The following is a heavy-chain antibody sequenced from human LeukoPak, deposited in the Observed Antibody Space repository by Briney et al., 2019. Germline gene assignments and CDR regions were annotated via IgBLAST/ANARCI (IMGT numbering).Heavy chain of an antibody. CDR2: INHSGST. CDR3: AAGIAVAGYIDY. J-gene: IGHJ4*02. CDR1: GGSFSGYY. Sequence: SETLSLTCAVYGGSFSGYYWSWIRQPPGKGLEWIGEINHSGSTNYNPSLKSRVTISVDTSKNQFSLKLSSVTAADTAVYYCAAGIAVAGYIDYWGQGTLVTVSS. V-gene: IGHV4-34*01. D-gene: IGHD6-19*01.